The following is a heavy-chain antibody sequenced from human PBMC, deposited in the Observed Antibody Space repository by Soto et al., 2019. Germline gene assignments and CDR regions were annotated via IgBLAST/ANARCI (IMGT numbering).Heavy chain of an antibody. CDR3: VKDVAPGGLDY. CDR1: GFTFGNYW. CDR2: MNSDGSTT. D-gene: IGHD2-15*01. J-gene: IGHJ4*02. Sequence: GGSLRLSCAASGFTFGNYWMHWVRQAPGKGLEWVSRMNSDGSTTNYADSVKGRFTVSRDNARNTLHLQMNSLRAEDTAVYYCVKDVAPGGLDYWGQGALVTVSS. V-gene: IGHV3-74*01.